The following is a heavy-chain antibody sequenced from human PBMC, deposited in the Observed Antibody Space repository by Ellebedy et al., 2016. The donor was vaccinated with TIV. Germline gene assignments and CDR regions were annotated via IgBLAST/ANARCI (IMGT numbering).Heavy chain of an antibody. CDR2: IKQDGNEK. CDR1: GFTFSSYW. V-gene: IGHV3-7*01. D-gene: IGHD1-26*01. CDR3: ARPRASVSWDRYDC. Sequence: GGSLRLSCAASGFTFSSYWMSWVRQAPGKGLEWVANIKQDGNEKYYVDSVKGRFTISRDNAKNSLYLQMNSLRAEDTAIYYCARPRASVSWDRYDCWGQGTLVTVSS. J-gene: IGHJ4*02.